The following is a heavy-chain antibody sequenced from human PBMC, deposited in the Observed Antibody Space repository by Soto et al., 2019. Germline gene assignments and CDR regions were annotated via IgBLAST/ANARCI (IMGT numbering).Heavy chain of an antibody. CDR2: ISGSGDRT. J-gene: IGHJ4*02. CDR1: GFTFSNYA. V-gene: IGHV3-23*01. Sequence: EVQLLESGGGLVQPGGSLRLSCAASGFTFSNYAMSWLRQPPGKGLEWVSAISGSGDRTYYADSVKGRFTISRDNSKNTLYLQMNSPRAEDPAVYYFWKERRGHSYADSWGQGTLVTVSS. CDR3: WKERRGHSYADS. D-gene: IGHD5-18*01.